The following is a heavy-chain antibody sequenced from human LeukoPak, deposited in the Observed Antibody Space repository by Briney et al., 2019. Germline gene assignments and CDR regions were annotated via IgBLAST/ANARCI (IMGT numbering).Heavy chain of an antibody. J-gene: IGHJ3*02. CDR3: ARWARVVDDAFDI. CDR1: GFTFSSYW. CDR2: IKQDGSEK. D-gene: IGHD2-15*01. V-gene: IGHV3-7*01. Sequence: GGSLRLSCAASGFTFSSYWMSWVRQAPGKGLEWVANIKQDGSEKYYVDSVKGRFTISRDNAKNSLYLQMNSLRAEDTAVYYCARWARVVDDAFDIWGQGTMVTVSS.